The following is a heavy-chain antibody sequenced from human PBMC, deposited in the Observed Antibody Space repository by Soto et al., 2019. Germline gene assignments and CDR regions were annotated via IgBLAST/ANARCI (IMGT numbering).Heavy chain of an antibody. V-gene: IGHV3-23*01. J-gene: IGHJ3*02. D-gene: IGHD3-9*01. CDR1: GFTFSTFA. CDR3: ARSYYDILTGFYDAFDI. Sequence: GGSLILSCAASGFTFSTFAMSWVRQAPGKGLEWVSGITGSGDITNYADSVKGRFTISRDNSKSTLYLQMNSLRDEDTAVYYCARSYYDILTGFYDAFDIWGQGTMVTVS. CDR2: ITGSGDIT.